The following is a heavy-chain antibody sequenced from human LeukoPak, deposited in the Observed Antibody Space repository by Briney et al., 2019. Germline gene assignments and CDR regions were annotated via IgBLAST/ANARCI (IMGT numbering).Heavy chain of an antibody. D-gene: IGHD3-3*01. J-gene: IGHJ5*02. Sequence: GGSLRLSCAASGFAFSRYAMNWVRQAPGKGLEWVSVISGSGGSTYYADSVKGRFTISRDNSKNTLYLQMNSLRAEDTAVYYCAKDLLGVRYDFWSGSNWFDPWGQGTLVTVSS. CDR1: GFAFSRYA. V-gene: IGHV3-23*01. CDR2: ISGSGGST. CDR3: AKDLLGVRYDFWSGSNWFDP.